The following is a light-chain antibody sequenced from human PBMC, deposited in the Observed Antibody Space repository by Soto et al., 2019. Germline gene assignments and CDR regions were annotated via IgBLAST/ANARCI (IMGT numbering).Light chain of an antibody. Sequence: EIVLTQSPGTLSLSTGERATLSCRASQSVSNTYLAWYQQKPGQAPRLLIYDASNRATGIPARFSGSGSGTDFTLTISSLEPEDFAPYFCQQVESYPSTFGGGTKVDIK. CDR1: QSVSNTY. CDR2: DAS. CDR3: QQVESYPST. J-gene: IGKJ4*01. V-gene: IGKV3-20*01.